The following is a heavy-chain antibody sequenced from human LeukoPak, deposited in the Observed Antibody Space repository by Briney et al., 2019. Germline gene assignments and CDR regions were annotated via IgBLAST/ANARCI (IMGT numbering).Heavy chain of an antibody. V-gene: IGHV4-30-4*08. Sequence: SETLSLTCTVSGGSISSGDYYWSWIRQPPGKGLEWIGCIYYSGSTYYNPSLKSRVTISVDTPKNQFSLKLSSVTAADTAVYYCARDKCSSTSCYFDYWGQGTLVTVSS. D-gene: IGHD2-2*01. CDR3: ARDKCSSTSCYFDY. J-gene: IGHJ4*02. CDR1: GGSISSGDYY. CDR2: IYYSGST.